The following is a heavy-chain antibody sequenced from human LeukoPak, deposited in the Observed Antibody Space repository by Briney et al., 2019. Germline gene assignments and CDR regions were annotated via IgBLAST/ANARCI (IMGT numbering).Heavy chain of an antibody. D-gene: IGHD6-6*01. CDR1: GFTFSTYG. CDR3: ARTGLVKSIAARPEFDY. J-gene: IGHJ4*02. Sequence: TGGSLRLSCAASGFTFSTYGMQWVRQAPGKGLEWVAVISYDGSNKYYADSVKGRFTISRDNSKNTLYLQMNSLRSDDTAVYYCARTGLVKSIAARPEFDYWGQGALVTVSS. CDR2: ISYDGSNK. V-gene: IGHV3-30*03.